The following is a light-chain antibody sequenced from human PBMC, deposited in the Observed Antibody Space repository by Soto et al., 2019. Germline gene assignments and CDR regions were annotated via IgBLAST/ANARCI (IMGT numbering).Light chain of an antibody. CDR1: QSIALS. CDR3: PQSFRSPIT. J-gene: IGKJ5*01. V-gene: IGKV1-39*01. Sequence: DIQMTQSPSSLSASVGDTVTMTCRASQSIALSVNWYQQKPGKAPKLLIYVAFTLESGVPSRFSGSGSGTEFTLTIRSLQPEDCATYYCPQSFRSPITFGQGTRLE. CDR2: VAF.